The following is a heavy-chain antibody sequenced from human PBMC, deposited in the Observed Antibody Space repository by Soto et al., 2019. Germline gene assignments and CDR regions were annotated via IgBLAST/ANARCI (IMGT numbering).Heavy chain of an antibody. CDR3: ARHGDYNYYYMDV. CDR2: IYYSGST. CDR1: GGSISSYY. D-gene: IGHD3-16*01. J-gene: IGHJ6*03. V-gene: IGHV4-59*08. Sequence: SETLSLTRTVSGGSISSYYWSWIRQPPGKGLEWIGYIYYSGSTNYNPSLKSRVTISVDTSKNQFSLKLSSVTAADTAVYYCARHGDYNYYYMDVWGKGTTVTVSS.